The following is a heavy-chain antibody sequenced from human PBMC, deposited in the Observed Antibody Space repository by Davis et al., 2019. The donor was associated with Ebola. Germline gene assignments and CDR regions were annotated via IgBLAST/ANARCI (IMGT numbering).Heavy chain of an antibody. V-gene: IGHV3-23*01. J-gene: IGHJ4*02. Sequence: GGSLRLSCSASGFIFSTYVMSWVRQAPGKGLEWVSTYGTSADTYYADSVKGRFTTSRDNSKNTLYLQMNTLGADDTAIYYCSKDRTPYYYDSSGYYRALFDYWGQGTLVTVSS. CDR3: SKDRTPYYYDSSGYYRALFDY. CDR1: GFIFSTYV. D-gene: IGHD3-22*01. CDR2: GTSADT.